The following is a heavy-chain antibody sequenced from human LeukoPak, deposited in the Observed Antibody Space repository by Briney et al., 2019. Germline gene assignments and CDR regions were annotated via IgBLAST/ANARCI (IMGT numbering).Heavy chain of an antibody. CDR3: ASGTEYYFDY. D-gene: IGHD3/OR15-3a*01. J-gene: IGHJ4*02. V-gene: IGHV4-30-2*01. CDR1: GGSISSGGYS. CDR2: IYHSGST. Sequence: SETLSLTCAVSGGSISSGGYSWSWIRQPPGKGLEWIGYIYHSGSTYYNPSLKSRVTISVDRSKNQFSLKLSSVTAADTAVYYCASGTEYYFDYWGQGTLVTVSS.